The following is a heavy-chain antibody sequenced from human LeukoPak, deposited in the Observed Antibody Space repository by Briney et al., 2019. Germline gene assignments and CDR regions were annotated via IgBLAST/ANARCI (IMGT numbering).Heavy chain of an antibody. D-gene: IGHD2-2*01. J-gene: IGHJ5*02. Sequence: TLSLTCGVSGGSISGTNWWSWVRQAPGKGLEWVAVISYDGTIRNYADSVKGRFTISRDNSKNTLYLQMNSLTAEDTALYYCAKGGCSSTTCYLANPWGQGTLVTVSS. CDR2: ISYDGTIR. CDR3: AKGGCSSTTCYLANP. CDR1: GGSISGTN. V-gene: IGHV3-30*18.